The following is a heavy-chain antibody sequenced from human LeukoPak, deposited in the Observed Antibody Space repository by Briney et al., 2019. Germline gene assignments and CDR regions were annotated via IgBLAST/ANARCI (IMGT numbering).Heavy chain of an antibody. Sequence: GGSLRLSCAASGFTFSSYEMNWVRQAPGKGLEWVSYISSSGSTIYYADSVKGRFTISRDNAKNSLYLQMNSLRAEDTAVYYCARVGCFSSTSCHRGSDYWGQGTLVTVSS. CDR2: ISSSGSTI. V-gene: IGHV3-48*03. J-gene: IGHJ4*02. CDR1: GFTFSSYE. D-gene: IGHD2-2*01. CDR3: ARVGCFSSTSCHRGSDY.